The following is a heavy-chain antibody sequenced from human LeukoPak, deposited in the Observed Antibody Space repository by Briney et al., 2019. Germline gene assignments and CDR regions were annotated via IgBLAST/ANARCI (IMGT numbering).Heavy chain of an antibody. CDR1: GGSISSGGYY. Sequence: SETLSLTCTVSGGSISSGGYYWSWLRHPPGKALEWIGYIYHSGSTYYNPSLKSRGTISVDRSKNQFSLKLSSVTAADTGVYYCARGYYDSSGYSSGGNDAFDIWGQGTMVTVSS. CDR2: IYHSGST. D-gene: IGHD3-22*01. V-gene: IGHV4-30-2*01. J-gene: IGHJ3*02. CDR3: ARGYYDSSGYSSGGNDAFDI.